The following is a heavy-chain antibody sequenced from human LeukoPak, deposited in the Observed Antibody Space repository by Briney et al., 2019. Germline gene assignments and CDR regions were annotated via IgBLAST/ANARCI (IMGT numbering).Heavy chain of an antibody. CDR2: IIPIFGTA. CDR1: GGTFSSYA. Sequence: SVNVSCKASGGTFSSYAISWVRQAPGQGLEWMGGIIPIFGTANYAQKFQGRVTITADESTSTAYMELSSLRSEDTAVYYCARKSNYDIVSWFDPWGQGTLVTVSS. CDR3: ARKSNYDIVSWFDP. V-gene: IGHV1-69*01. D-gene: IGHD4-11*01. J-gene: IGHJ5*02.